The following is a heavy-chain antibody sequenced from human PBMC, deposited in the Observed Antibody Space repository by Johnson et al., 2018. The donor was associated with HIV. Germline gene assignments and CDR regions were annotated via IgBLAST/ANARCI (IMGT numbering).Heavy chain of an antibody. CDR1: GFTFSSYD. CDR2: IGTAGDT. V-gene: IGHV3-13*01. J-gene: IGHJ3*02. D-gene: IGHD3-3*01. Sequence: VQLVESGGGLVQPGGSLRLSCAASGFTFSSYDMHWVRQATGKGLEWVSAIGTAGDTYYPGSVKGRFTISRDNAKNSLYLQMNSLRAEDTALYYCARATYYYDLSGYLTRPRAFDMWGQGTMVTVSS. CDR3: ARATYYYDLSGYLTRPRAFDM.